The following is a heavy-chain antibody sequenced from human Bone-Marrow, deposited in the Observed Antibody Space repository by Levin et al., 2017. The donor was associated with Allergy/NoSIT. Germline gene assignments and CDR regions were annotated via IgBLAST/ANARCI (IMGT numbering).Heavy chain of an antibody. CDR1: GITFSGYG. CDR3: AKDGGAPLSYDFLGYYYYGVDV. V-gene: IGHV3-30*18. CDR2: ISFDGNIK. Sequence: PGGSLRLSCAASGITFSGYGMHWVRQAPGKGPEWVAVISFDGNIKYYLDSVKGRFTISRDNSKNTLYLQMNSLRAEDTAVYHCAKDGGAPLSYDFLGYYYYGVDVWGQGTTVTVSS. D-gene: IGHD3-3*01. J-gene: IGHJ6*02.